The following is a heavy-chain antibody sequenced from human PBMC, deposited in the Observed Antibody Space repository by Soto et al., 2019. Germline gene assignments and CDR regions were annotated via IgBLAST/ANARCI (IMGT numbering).Heavy chain of an antibody. CDR2: ITPYNGNT. D-gene: IGHD3-10*02. CDR1: GYTFTNYD. CDR3: ARVVPGAVPWFDS. Sequence: ASVKVSCKASGYTFTNYDVTWVRQAPGRGLEWMGWITPYNGNTHYAPHLQGRITLATDTSTNTAYLDLTNLTSDDTAMYYCARVVPGAVPWFDSWCRGTPVTVSS. V-gene: IGHV1-18*04. J-gene: IGHJ5*01.